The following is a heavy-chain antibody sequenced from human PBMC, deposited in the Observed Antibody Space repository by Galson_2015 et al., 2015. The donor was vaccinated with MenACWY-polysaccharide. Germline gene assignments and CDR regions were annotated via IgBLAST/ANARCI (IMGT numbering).Heavy chain of an antibody. J-gene: IGHJ4*02. V-gene: IGHV1-3*01. CDR2: INAGNGDT. CDR1: GYAFTNFA. CDR3: ARGYVRGSHRPDY. Sequence: SVKVSCKASGYAFTNFATHWVRQAPGQGLEWMGWINAGNGDTKYSQRFQGRVTLIVDTSATTAYVQLSSLRPEDTALYYCARGYVRGSHRPDYWGQGTLVTVSS. D-gene: IGHD3-16*02.